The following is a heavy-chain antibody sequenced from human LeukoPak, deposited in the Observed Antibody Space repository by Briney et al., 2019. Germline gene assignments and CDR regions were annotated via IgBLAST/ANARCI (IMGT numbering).Heavy chain of an antibody. CDR1: GGSISSYY. J-gene: IGHJ4*02. V-gene: IGHV4-59*08. CDR3: ARHAPNYYDSSGYYYVYFDY. Sequence: PSETLSLTCTVSGGSISSYYWSWIRQPPGKGLEWIGYIYYSGSTNYNPSLKSRVTISVDTSKNQFSLKLSSVTAADTAVYYCARHAPNYYDSSGYYYVYFDYWGQGTLVTVSS. D-gene: IGHD3-22*01. CDR2: IYYSGST.